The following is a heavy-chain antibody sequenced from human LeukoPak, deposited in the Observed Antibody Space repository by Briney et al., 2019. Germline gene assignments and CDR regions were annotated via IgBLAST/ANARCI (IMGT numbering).Heavy chain of an antibody. D-gene: IGHD2-2*01. CDR3: AKPPLVYCSSTSCHYFDF. CDR2: IRQDGSNK. V-gene: IGHV3-30*02. J-gene: IGHJ4*02. Sequence: PGGSLRLSCAASGFTFGSYGMHWVRQAPGKGLEWVTFIRQDGSNKYYADSVKGRFTISRDNSKNTLYLQMNSLRAGDTAVYYCAKPPLVYCSSTSCHYFDFWGQGTLVTVSS. CDR1: GFTFGSYG.